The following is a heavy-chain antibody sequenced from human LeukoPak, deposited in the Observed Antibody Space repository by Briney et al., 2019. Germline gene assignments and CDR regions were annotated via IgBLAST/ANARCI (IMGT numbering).Heavy chain of an antibody. CDR3: ARGPIVVPAAVYYYGMDV. V-gene: IGHV4-34*01. J-gene: IGHJ6*02. Sequence: PSETLSLTCAVYGGSFSGYDWSWIRQPPGKGLEWIGEINHSGSTNYNPSLKSRVTISVDTSKNQFSLKLSSVTAADTAVYYCARGPIVVPAAVYYYGMDVWGQGTTVTVSS. CDR1: GGSFSGYD. D-gene: IGHD2-2*01. CDR2: INHSGST.